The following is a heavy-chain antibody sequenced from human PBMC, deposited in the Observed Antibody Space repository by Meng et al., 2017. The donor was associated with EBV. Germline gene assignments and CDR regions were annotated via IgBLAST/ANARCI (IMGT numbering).Heavy chain of an antibody. V-gene: IGHV1-69*01. CDR1: GCPFRYYA. D-gene: IGHD3-10*01. J-gene: IGHJ4*02. Sequence: QGQLVPSAAELKKPGSSVKVSCKTSGCPFRYYAISWVRQAPGQVLEWLGGFLPRLGAPNYAQKFHGGIKITADESTSTHYMDLSSLRSEDTAIYYCASESGRGYTPDYWGQGTLVTVSS. CDR2: FLPRLGAP. CDR3: ASESGRGYTPDY.